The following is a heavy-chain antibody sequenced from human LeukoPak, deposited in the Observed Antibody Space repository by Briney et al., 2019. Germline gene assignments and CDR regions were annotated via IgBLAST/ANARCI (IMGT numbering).Heavy chain of an antibody. CDR1: GFTFSSYE. CDR3: AREGRDRRWELIDY. D-gene: IGHD1-26*01. J-gene: IGHJ4*02. V-gene: IGHV3-48*03. Sequence: GGSLRLSCAASGFTFSSYEMTWVRQAPGKGLEWVSYISSSGSTLYYADSVKGRFTISRDNAKNSLYLQMNSLRVEDTAVYYCAREGRDRRWELIDYWGQGTLVTVSS. CDR2: ISSSGSTL.